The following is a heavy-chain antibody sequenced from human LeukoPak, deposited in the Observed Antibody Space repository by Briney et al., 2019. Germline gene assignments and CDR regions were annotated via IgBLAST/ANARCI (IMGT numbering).Heavy chain of an antibody. Sequence: GSLSLSYAASGFPVSSNYMSGVRPAPGKGLEWVSVIYSGGSTYYADSVKGRLTISRDNSKNTLYLQMNSLRAEDTAVYYCASRGDPPGYPFDYWGQGTLVTVSS. CDR3: ASRGDPPGYPFDY. CDR2: IYSGGST. D-gene: IGHD2-21*01. CDR1: GFPVSSNY. V-gene: IGHV3-53*01. J-gene: IGHJ4*02.